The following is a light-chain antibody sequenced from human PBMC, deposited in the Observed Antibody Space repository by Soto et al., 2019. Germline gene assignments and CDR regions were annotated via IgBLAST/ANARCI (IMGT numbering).Light chain of an antibody. CDR1: NSDIGAYNY. J-gene: IGLJ1*01. CDR3: SSYTGTTTLGV. CDR2: EVI. Sequence: QSVLTQPASVSGSPGQSITISCTGSNSDIGAYNYVSWYQQHPGKAPKLIIYEVIYRPSGISNRFSGSKSGNTASLTISGLQADDEADYYCSSYTGTTTLGVFGSGTKVTV. V-gene: IGLV2-14*01.